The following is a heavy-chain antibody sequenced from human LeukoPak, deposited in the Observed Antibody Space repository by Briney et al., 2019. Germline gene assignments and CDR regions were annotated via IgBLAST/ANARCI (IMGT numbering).Heavy chain of an antibody. J-gene: IGHJ4*02. CDR1: GFTFSNYW. CDR2: ISTDGSQT. CDR3: VRSLRSADF. Sequence: GGSLRLSCEASGFTFSNYWMHWVRQPPGKGLMWVSQISTDGSQTFYADSVKGRFTISRDNAQNTLFLQMDSLRPEDTAVYYCVRSLRSADFWGQGTRVTVSS. V-gene: IGHV3-74*01.